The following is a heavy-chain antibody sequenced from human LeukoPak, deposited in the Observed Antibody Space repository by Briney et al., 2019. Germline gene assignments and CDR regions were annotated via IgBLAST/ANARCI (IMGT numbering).Heavy chain of an antibody. CDR1: GYTFTGYY. CDR2: INPNSGGT. V-gene: IGHV1-2*02. D-gene: IGHD3-22*01. J-gene: IGHJ3*02. Sequence: ASVKVSCKASGYTFTGYYMHWVRQAPGQGLEWMGCINPNSGGTKYAQKFQGRVTVTRDTSISTAYMELSRLRSDDTAVYYCASLDSRGFGAFDIWGQGTMVTVSS. CDR3: ASLDSRGFGAFDI.